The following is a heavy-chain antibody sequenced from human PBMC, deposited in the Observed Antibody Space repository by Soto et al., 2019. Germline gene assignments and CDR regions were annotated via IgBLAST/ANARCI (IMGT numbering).Heavy chain of an antibody. Sequence: GSGPTLVNPTQTLTLTCTFSGFSLSTSGVGVGRIRQPPGKALEWLALIYWNDDKRYSPSLKSRLTITKDTSKNQVVLTMTNMDPVDTAIYYCSRGSESNGFYPWSQRTLVPVSA. CDR1: GFSLSTSGVG. J-gene: IGHJ5*02. CDR3: SRGSESNGFYP. V-gene: IGHV2-5*01. CDR2: IYWNDDK. D-gene: IGHD3-10*01.